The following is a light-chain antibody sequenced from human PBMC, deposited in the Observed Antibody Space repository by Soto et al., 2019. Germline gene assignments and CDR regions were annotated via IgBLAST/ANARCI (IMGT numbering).Light chain of an antibody. Sequence: QSVLAQPSSVSGSPGQSITISCTGTSTDVGGYNYVSWYQHHPGKGPKLIIYEVSNRPSGVSDRFSGSKSGNKASLIISNLEAEDESDYYCGSYTSTDTQFVVGTGTKVTVL. CDR3: GSYTSTDTQFV. V-gene: IGLV2-14*01. J-gene: IGLJ1*01. CDR2: EVS. CDR1: STDVGGYNY.